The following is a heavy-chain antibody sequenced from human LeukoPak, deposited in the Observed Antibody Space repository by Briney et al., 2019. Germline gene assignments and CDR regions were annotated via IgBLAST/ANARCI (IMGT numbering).Heavy chain of an antibody. V-gene: IGHV3-66*01. CDR1: GFTVSTNY. CDR2: IYSGGST. J-gene: IGHJ4*02. Sequence: QTGGSLRLSCAASGFTVSTNYMNWVRQAPGKGLEWVSVIYSGGSTYYADSVKGRFTISRDNSKNTLYLQMNSLRAEDTAVYYCARVISDYDAGDYWGQGTLVTVSS. D-gene: IGHD5-12*01. CDR3: ARVISDYDAGDY.